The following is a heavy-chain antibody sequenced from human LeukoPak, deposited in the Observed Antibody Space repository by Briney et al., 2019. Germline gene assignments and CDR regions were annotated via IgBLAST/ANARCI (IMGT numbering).Heavy chain of an antibody. J-gene: IGHJ4*02. CDR1: GGTFSSYA. D-gene: IGHD6-19*01. Sequence: SVKVSCKASGGTFSSYAISWVRQAPGQGLEWMGGIIPIFGTANYAQKFQGRVTITADESTSTAYMELSSLRSDDTAVYYCARDVGSGTYMFDFWGQGTLVTVSS. CDR2: IIPIFGTA. CDR3: ARDVGSGTYMFDF. V-gene: IGHV1-69*13.